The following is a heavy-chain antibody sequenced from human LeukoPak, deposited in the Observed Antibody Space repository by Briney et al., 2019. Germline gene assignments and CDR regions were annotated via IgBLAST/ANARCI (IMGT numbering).Heavy chain of an antibody. Sequence: SETLSLTCTVSGGPISSSIHYWGWIRQPPGKGPEWIATIHYTGTTFYNPSLKSRVTIFVDTSKNQFFLKLSSVTAADTAMYYCARQTTGSYQWTFDYWGQGALVTVSS. V-gene: IGHV4-39*01. D-gene: IGHD1-26*01. J-gene: IGHJ4*02. CDR3: ARQTTGSYQWTFDY. CDR2: IHYTGTT. CDR1: GGPISSSIHY.